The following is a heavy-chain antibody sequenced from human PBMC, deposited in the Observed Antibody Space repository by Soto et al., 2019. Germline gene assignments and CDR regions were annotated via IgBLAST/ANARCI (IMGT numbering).Heavy chain of an antibody. V-gene: IGHV1-3*05. D-gene: IGHD3-10*01. CDR3: ARGGPPIDY. Sequence: QVKLVQSGAEEKKPGASVKVSCKASGYTFSSYAMDWVRQAPGQRHEWMGWINAGNGNTKYSQKFQGRVTITRDTSASTAYMELSSLRSEDTAVYYCARGGPPIDYWGQGTLVTVSS. CDR2: INAGNGNT. J-gene: IGHJ4*02. CDR1: GYTFSSYA.